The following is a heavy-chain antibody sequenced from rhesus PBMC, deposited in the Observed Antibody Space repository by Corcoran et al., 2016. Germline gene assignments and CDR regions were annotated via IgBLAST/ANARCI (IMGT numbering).Heavy chain of an antibody. CDR3: ARAIVRQWKLQYDY. J-gene: IGHJ4*01. CDR2: IYGVGGST. Sequence: QVQLQESGPGVVKPSETLSLTCAVSGGSISSGHGWSWIRQPPGKGLEWVGYIYGVGGSTNYNPYLKNRVTISKAASKNQFSLKLSSVTAADTAVYYCARAIVRQWKLQYDYWGQGVLVTVSS. D-gene: IGHD1-44*01. V-gene: IGHV4-76*01. CDR1: GGSISSGHG.